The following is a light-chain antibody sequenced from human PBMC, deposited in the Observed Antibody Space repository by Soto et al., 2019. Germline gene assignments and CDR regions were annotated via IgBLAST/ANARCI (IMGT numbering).Light chain of an antibody. V-gene: IGKV2-28*01. J-gene: IGKJ1*01. CDR3: MQALQTRT. CDR2: LGS. CDR1: QILVFSDGNTY. Sequence: VMTESPLSLPVTLLQPSSFSCRSIQILVFSDGNTYLTWYLQKPGQSPQLLIYLGSNRASGVPDRFSGSGSGTDFTLKISRVEAEDVGIYYCMQALQTRTFGQGTKVDIK.